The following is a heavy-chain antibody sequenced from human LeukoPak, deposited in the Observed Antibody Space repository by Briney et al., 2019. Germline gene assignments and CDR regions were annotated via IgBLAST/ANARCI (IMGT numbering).Heavy chain of an antibody. D-gene: IGHD2-2*01. V-gene: IGHV4-38-2*02. CDR3: ARVRGYCSSTICYRYYFDY. J-gene: IGHJ4*02. CDR1: GYSISSGYY. CDR2: IYHSGST. Sequence: AETLSLTCTASGYSISSGYYWGWLRQPPGKGLEWIGTIYHSGSTYYNPSLKSRVTISVDTSKNQFSLKLTSVTAADTAVYYCARVRGYCSSTICYRYYFDYWGQGTLVTVSS.